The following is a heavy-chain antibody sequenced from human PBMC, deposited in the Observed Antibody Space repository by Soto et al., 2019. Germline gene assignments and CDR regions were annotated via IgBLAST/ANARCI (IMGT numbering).Heavy chain of an antibody. CDR3: ARVRGYSYGYIDY. D-gene: IGHD5-18*01. V-gene: IGHV4-30-2*01. CDR1: GGSISSGGYS. Sequence: PSETLSLTCAVSGGSISSGGYSWSWIRQPPGKGLEWIGYIYHSGSTYYNPSLKSRVTISVDRSKNQSSLKLSSVTAADTAVYYCARVRGYSYGYIDYWGQGTLVTVSS. CDR2: IYHSGST. J-gene: IGHJ4*02.